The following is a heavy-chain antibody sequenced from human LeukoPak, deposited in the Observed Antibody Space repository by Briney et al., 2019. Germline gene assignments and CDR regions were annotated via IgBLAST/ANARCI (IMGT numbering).Heavy chain of an antibody. CDR3: ARDRGAYCGGDCYLGFDY. CDR1: GFTFSSYT. CDR2: IAGSSGYI. J-gene: IGHJ4*01. Sequence: PGGSLRLSCAASGFTFSSYTMNWVRQAPGKGLEWVSSIAGSSGYISYADSVKGRFTISRDNAKKSLYLQMTSPTAEDTAVYYCARDRGAYCGGDCYLGFDYWGRGTLVTVSS. D-gene: IGHD2-21*02. V-gene: IGHV3-21*01.